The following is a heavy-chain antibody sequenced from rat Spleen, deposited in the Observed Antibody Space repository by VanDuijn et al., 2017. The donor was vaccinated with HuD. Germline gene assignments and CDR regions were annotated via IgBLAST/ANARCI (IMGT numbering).Heavy chain of an antibody. CDR2: ISYDGDST. Sequence: EVQLVESGGGLVQPGRSMKLSCAASGFTFSAYGLAWVLQAPTRGLEWVASISYDGDSTYYRDSVKGRFTISRDNAKSSLYLQMDSLRSEETATYYCTTQLGDYWGQGVMVTVSS. J-gene: IGHJ2*01. CDR3: TTQLGDY. V-gene: IGHV5-20*01. D-gene: IGHD1-10*01. CDR1: GFTFSAYG.